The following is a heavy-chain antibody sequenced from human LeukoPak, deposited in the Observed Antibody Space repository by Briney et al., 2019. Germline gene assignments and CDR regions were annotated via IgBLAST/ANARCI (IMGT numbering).Heavy chain of an antibody. CDR3: ARAGIVNWFDP. CDR1: GGSISSYY. V-gene: IGHV4-59*01. D-gene: IGHD2-15*01. CDR2: IYYSGST. J-gene: IGHJ5*02. Sequence: SETLSLTRTVSGGSISSYYWSWIRQPPGKGLEWIGYIYYSGSTNYNPSLKGRVTISVDTSKNQFSLKLSSVTAADTAVYYCARAGIVNWFDPWGQGTLVTVSS.